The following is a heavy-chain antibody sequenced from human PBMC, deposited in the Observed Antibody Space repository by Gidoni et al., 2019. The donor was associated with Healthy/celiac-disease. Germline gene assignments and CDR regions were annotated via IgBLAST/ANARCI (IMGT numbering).Heavy chain of an antibody. V-gene: IGHV3-48*03. J-gene: IGHJ6*02. CDR1: GFPFSSYE. CDR3: ARAPSIYDFWSGYINYYYGMDV. Sequence: EVQLVESGGGLVQPGGSLRLSCAASGFPFSSYEMNWVRQAPGKGLEWVSYISSSGSTIYYADSVKGRFTISRDNAKNSLYLQMNSLRAEDTAVYYCARAPSIYDFWSGYINYYYGMDVWGQGTTVTVSS. D-gene: IGHD3-3*01. CDR2: ISSSGSTI.